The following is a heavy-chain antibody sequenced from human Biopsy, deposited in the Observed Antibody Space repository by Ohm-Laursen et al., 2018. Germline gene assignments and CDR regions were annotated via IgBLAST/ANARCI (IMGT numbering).Heavy chain of an antibody. D-gene: IGHD4-11*01. V-gene: IGHV4-59*07. Sequence: SDTLSLTCTVSGGSISSDFWSWIRQTPVKGLERIGYISYTGDTNYNPSLESRITISLDTSKNQFSLMLSSVPAADTAVYYCARSNGYGDYRFDDWGQGTLVTVAS. CDR2: ISYTGDT. J-gene: IGHJ4*02. CDR3: ARSNGYGDYRFDD. CDR1: GGSISSDF.